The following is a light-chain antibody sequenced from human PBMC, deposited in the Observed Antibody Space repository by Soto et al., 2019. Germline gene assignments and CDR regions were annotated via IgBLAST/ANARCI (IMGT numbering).Light chain of an antibody. CDR3: QQYGSSPG. Sequence: ESVLTQGPGTLSLSPGERATLSCRASQSVSSSYLAWYQQKPGQAPRLLIYGASRRATGIPDRFSGSGSGTDFTLTISRLEPEDFAVYYCQQYGSSPGFGPGTKVXIK. J-gene: IGKJ3*01. CDR2: GAS. CDR1: QSVSSSY. V-gene: IGKV3-20*01.